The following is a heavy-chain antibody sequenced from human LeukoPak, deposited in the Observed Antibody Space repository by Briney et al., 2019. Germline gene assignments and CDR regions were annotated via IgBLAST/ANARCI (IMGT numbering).Heavy chain of an antibody. J-gene: IGHJ6*03. CDR2: IYYSGST. V-gene: IGHV4-59*01. CDR3: ARWTYSGSYYYMDV. D-gene: IGHD1-26*01. Sequence: SETLSLTCTVSDGSIISDYWSWFRQPPGKGLEWIGYIYYSGSTNYNPPLKSRVTILVDTSRNQFSLKLSSVTAADTAVYYCARWTYSGSYYYMDVWGKGTTVTVSS. CDR1: DGSIISDY.